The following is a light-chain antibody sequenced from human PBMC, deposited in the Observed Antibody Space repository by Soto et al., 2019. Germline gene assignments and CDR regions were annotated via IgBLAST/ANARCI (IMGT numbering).Light chain of an antibody. J-gene: IGKJ5*01. Sequence: IGMTQSPATLSVSPGERVTLSCRASQTIYSNVAWYQQRPGQSPRLLIYHASSRATGIPARFSGSGSGTEFTLTINSLQSEDIATYYCQQYENLPTFGQGTRLEIK. CDR2: HAS. CDR3: QQYENLPT. CDR1: QTIYSN. V-gene: IGKV3-15*01.